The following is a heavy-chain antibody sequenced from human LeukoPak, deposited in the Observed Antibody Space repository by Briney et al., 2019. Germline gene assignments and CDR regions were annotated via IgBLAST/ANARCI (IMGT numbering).Heavy chain of an antibody. Sequence: ASVKVSCKASGYTFTSYYMHWLEKPLEQGLEGRELFNPSVVSTTYPQKFQGRVTMTRDTSTSTVYMELSSLRSEDTAVYYCARDGVVVPAAMREEKYYYYYGMDVWGKGTTVTVSS. CDR3: ARDGVVVPAAMREEKYYYYYGMDV. CDR1: GYTFTSYY. J-gene: IGHJ6*04. D-gene: IGHD2-2*01. V-gene: IGHV1-46*01. CDR2: FNPSVVST.